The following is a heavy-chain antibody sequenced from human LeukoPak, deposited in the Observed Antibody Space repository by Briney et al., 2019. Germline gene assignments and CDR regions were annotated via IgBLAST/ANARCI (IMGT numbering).Heavy chain of an antibody. CDR2: ISAFNGHT. D-gene: IGHD3-10*01. CDR3: ARGATPMLRGVGWFDP. J-gene: IGHJ5*02. CDR1: GYTFTSYG. Sequence: ASVKVSFKASGYTFTSYGFSWVRQAPGQGLEWMGWISAFNGHTNYAQKLQGRVTLTTDTSTSTAYMELRSLGSDDTAVYYCARGATPMLRGVGWFDPWGQGTLVTVSS. V-gene: IGHV1-18*01.